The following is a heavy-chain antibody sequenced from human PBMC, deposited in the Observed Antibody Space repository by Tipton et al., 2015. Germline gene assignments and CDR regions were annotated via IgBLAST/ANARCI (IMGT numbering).Heavy chain of an antibody. Sequence: SLRLSCAASGFTFSSYAMNWVRQAPGKGLEWVAVIWYDGSNRYYADSVKGRFTISRDNSKNTLYLQMNGLRVEDTAAYYCARDRGTLTGYYSALDYWGQGTLVTVSS. CDR2: IWYDGSNR. CDR1: GFTFSSYA. J-gene: IGHJ4*02. D-gene: IGHD3-9*01. CDR3: ARDRGTLTGYYSALDY. V-gene: IGHV3-33*08.